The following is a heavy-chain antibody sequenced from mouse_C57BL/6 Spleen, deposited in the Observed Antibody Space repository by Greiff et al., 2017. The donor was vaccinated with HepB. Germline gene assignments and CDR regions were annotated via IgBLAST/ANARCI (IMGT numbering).Heavy chain of an antibody. CDR3: ARGIYYGPYYFDY. CDR1: GYTFTNYW. V-gene: IGHV1-63*01. D-gene: IGHD2-1*01. J-gene: IGHJ2*01. Sequence: QVQLQQSGAELVRPGPSVKMSCKASGYTFTNYWIGWARQRPGHGLEWIGDIYPGGGYTNYNEKFKGKATLTADKSSSPAYMQFSSLTSEDSAIYYCARGIYYGPYYFDYWGQGTTLTVSS. CDR2: IYPGGGYT.